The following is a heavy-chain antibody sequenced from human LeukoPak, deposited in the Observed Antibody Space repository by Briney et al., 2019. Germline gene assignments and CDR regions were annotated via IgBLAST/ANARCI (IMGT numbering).Heavy chain of an antibody. V-gene: IGHV3-33*01. CDR3: ARTDRRLIAALGGDAFDI. J-gene: IGHJ3*02. CDR2: IWYDGSNK. D-gene: IGHD6-6*01. Sequence: GGPLRLSCAASGFTFSSYGMHWVRQAPGKGLEWVAVIWYDGSNKYYADSVKGRFTISRDNSKNTLYLQMNSLRAEDTAVYYCARTDRRLIAALGGDAFDIWGQGTMVTVSS. CDR1: GFTFSSYG.